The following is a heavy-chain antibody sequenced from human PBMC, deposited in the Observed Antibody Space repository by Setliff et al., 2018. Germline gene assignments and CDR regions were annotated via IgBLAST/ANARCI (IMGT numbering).Heavy chain of an antibody. D-gene: IGHD3-3*01. Sequence: GGSLRLSCVTSGFTLSRFWMHWVRQVPGKGLVWVSRLHPNGITTRYADSVKGRFTIYRDMAENTLYLQMNSLRAEDTAVYYCARMSGFQYMDVWGKGTTVTVSS. CDR3: ARMSGFQYMDV. CDR2: LHPNGITT. CDR1: GFTLSRFW. J-gene: IGHJ6*03. V-gene: IGHV3-74*01.